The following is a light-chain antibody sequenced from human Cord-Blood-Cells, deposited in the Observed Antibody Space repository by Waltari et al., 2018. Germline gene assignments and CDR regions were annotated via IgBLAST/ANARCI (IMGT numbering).Light chain of an antibody. V-gene: IGLV2-14*01. J-gene: IGLJ1*01. Sequence: QSALTQPASVSGSPGQSITIPCTGTSSDVGGYNYVSWYQQHPGKAPKLMIYEVSNQPSGVSNRFSGSKSGNTASLTISGLQAEDEADYYCSSYTSSSTYVFGTGTKVTVL. CDR2: EVS. CDR1: SSDVGGYNY. CDR3: SSYTSSSTYV.